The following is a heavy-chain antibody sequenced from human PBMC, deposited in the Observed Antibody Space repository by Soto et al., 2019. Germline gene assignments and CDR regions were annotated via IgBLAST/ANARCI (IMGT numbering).Heavy chain of an antibody. D-gene: IGHD6-6*01. CDR3: ARTSRFDC. CDR2: INHSGST. CDR1: CGSFSSYY. V-gene: IGHV4-34*01. J-gene: IGHJ4*02. Sequence: QVQLQQWGAGLLKPSETLSLTCAVYCGSFSSYYWSWIRQPPGKGLEWIGEINHSGSTNSNQSLKSRVIRSLATYKNQFALKLSSVTAAAAAVYYCARTSRFDCWGQGTLVTVSS.